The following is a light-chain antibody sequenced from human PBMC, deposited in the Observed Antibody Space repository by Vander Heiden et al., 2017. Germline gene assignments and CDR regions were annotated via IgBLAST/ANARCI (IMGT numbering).Light chain of an antibody. J-gene: IGLJ2*01. CDR3: AAWDDSLSAYVV. CDR2: RNN. CDR1: SSNIGSNY. Sequence: QSVLTQPPSASGTPGPRVTISCSGSSSNIGSNYVYWYQQLPVTAPKLLIYRNNQRPSGVPDRFSGSKSGTSASLAISGLRSEDEADYYCAAWDDSLSAYVVFGGGTKLTVL. V-gene: IGLV1-47*01.